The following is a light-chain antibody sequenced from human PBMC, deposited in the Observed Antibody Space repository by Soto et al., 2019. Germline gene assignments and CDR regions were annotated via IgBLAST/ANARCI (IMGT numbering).Light chain of an antibody. Sequence: EIVLTQSPGTLSLSPGERATLSCRASQSVSSNYLAWYQQKPGQAPRLLIYGSSSRATGIPDWFSGSGSGTASTLTTSRLEPEYSAVYHCQQYGSSPRTFGGGTKVEIK. CDR1: QSVSSNY. CDR2: GSS. V-gene: IGKV3-20*01. J-gene: IGKJ4*01. CDR3: QQYGSSPRT.